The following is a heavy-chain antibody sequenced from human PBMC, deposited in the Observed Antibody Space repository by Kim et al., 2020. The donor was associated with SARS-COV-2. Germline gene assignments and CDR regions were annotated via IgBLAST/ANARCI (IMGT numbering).Heavy chain of an antibody. V-gene: IGHV4-61*02. CDR3: ARGVAGFDP. Sequence: SETLSLTCTVSGGSISSGSYYWSWIRQPAGKGLEWIGRIYTSGSTNYNPSLKSLVTISVDTSKNQFSLKLSSVTAADTAVYYCARGVAGFDPWGQGTLVTVSS. J-gene: IGHJ5*02. CDR2: IYTSGST. D-gene: IGHD3-3*01. CDR1: GGSISSGSYY.